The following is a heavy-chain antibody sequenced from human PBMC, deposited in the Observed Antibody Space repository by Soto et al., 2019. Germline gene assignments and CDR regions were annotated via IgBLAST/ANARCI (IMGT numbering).Heavy chain of an antibody. CDR1: GYTFTSYD. CDR3: ARGITGTTAHVHYYYYYYMDV. V-gene: IGHV1-8*01. CDR2: MNPNSGNT. Sequence: GASVKVSCKASGYTFTSYDINWVRQATGQGLEWMGWMNPNSGNTGYAQKFQGRVTMTRNTSISTAYMELSSLRSEDTAVYYCARGITGTTAHVHYYYYYYMDVWGKGTTVTVSS. J-gene: IGHJ6*03. D-gene: IGHD1-7*01.